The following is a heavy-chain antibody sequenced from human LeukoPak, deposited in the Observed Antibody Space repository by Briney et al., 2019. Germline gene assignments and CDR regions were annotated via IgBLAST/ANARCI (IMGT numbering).Heavy chain of an antibody. CDR1: GFTFSSYG. Sequence: GGSLRLSCAASGFTFSSYGMHWVRQAPGKGLEWVALIWCDGSNKYYADSVKGRLTISRDNSKNTLYLQMNSLRAEDTAVYFCARARVVTKWIDYWGQGTLVTVSS. CDR2: IWCDGSNK. J-gene: IGHJ4*02. CDR3: ARARVVTKWIDY. D-gene: IGHD2-21*02. V-gene: IGHV3-33*01.